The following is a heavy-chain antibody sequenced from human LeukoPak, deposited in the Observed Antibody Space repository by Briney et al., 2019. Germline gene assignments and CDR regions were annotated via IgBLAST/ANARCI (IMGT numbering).Heavy chain of an antibody. V-gene: IGHV1-24*01. D-gene: IGHD3-9*01. Sequence: GASVKVSCEVSGYTLTELSMHWVRQAPGKGLERMGSFDPEDGETIYAQKFQGRVTMTEDTSTDTAYMELSSLRSEDTAVYYCARDGVLRNFDWLFPYYVDVWGKGTTVTISS. J-gene: IGHJ6*03. CDR1: GYTLTELS. CDR3: ARDGVLRNFDWLFPYYVDV. CDR2: FDPEDGET.